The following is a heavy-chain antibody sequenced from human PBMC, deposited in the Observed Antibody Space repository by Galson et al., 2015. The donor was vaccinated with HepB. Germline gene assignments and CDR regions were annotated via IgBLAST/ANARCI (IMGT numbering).Heavy chain of an antibody. CDR3: ARTYKSSGWYVGPIDY. J-gene: IGHJ4*02. D-gene: IGHD6-19*01. CDR2: ISYDGSNK. Sequence: SLRLSCAASGFTFSSYAMHWVRQAPGKGLEWVAVISYDGSNKYYADSVKGRFTISRDNSKNTLYLQMNSLRAEDTAVYYCARTYKSSGWYVGPIDYWGQGTLVTVSS. CDR1: GFTFSSYA. V-gene: IGHV3-30-3*01.